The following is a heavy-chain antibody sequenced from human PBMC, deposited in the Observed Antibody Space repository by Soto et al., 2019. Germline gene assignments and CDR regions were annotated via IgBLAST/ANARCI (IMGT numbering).Heavy chain of an antibody. V-gene: IGHV3-53*02. J-gene: IGHJ6*02. CDR1: GFTVSTNY. CDR2: IYYDDGST. Sequence: EVQLVETGGGLIQPGGSLRLSCAVSGFTVSTNYMSWVRQAPGKGLEWVSVIYYDDGSTYYADSVKGRFSISRDSSMNTLYLQMNSRRAEDTAVYYCASGQQVILRYYYGLDVWGQGTMVTVSS. D-gene: IGHD6-13*01. CDR3: ASGQQVILRYYYGLDV.